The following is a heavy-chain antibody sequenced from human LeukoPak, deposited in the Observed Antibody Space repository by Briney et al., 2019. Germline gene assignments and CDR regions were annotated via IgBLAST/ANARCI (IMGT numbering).Heavy chain of an antibody. CDR3: ARRLKAVAGSGGAFDI. J-gene: IGHJ3*02. Sequence: SQTLSLTCTVSGGSISSYYWSWIRQPPGKGLDWIGYIYYSGSTNYNPSLKSRVTISVDTSKNQFSLKLSSVTAADTAVYYCARRLKAVAGSGGAFDIWGQGTMVTVSS. V-gene: IGHV4-59*08. D-gene: IGHD6-19*01. CDR2: IYYSGST. CDR1: GGSISSYY.